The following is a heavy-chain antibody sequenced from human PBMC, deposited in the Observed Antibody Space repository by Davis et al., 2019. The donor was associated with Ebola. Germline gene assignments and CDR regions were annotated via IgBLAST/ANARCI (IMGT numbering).Heavy chain of an antibody. V-gene: IGHV3-66*01. CDR1: GLTATSNY. D-gene: IGHD7-27*01. Sequence: PGGSLRLSCAASGLTATSNYMNWVRQAPGRGLEWVSVIHSGGDTYYADSVKGRSTISRDNSKNTLYLQMNSLRAEDTAVYYCTRELGPFDFWGQGTLVTVSS. CDR3: TRELGPFDF. CDR2: IHSGGDT. J-gene: IGHJ4*02.